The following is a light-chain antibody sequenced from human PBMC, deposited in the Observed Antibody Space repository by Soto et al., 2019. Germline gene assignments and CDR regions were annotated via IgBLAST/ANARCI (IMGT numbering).Light chain of an antibody. CDR3: MQGTHPVT. Sequence: DVVMTQSPLSLPVTLGQPASISCRSSQSLVHSDGNTYLNWFHQRPGQSPRRLIYKVSNRDSGVPDRFNGSVSGTDFTLKISRVEAEDVGVYYCMQGTHPVTFGPGTKVDIK. V-gene: IGKV2-30*02. CDR1: QSLVHSDGNTY. CDR2: KVS. J-gene: IGKJ3*01.